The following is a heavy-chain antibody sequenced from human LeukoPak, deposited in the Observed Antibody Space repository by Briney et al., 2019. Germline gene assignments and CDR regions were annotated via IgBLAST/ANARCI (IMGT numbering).Heavy chain of an antibody. CDR2: IYHSGST. D-gene: IGHD2-15*01. CDR3: ARDSEVRYGGKKLVRDYYYGMDV. V-gene: IGHV4-30-2*01. Sequence: KPSETLSLTCAVSGGSISSGGYSWSWIRQPPGKGLEWIGYIYHSGSTNYNPSLKSRVTISVDTSKNQFSLKLSSVTAADTAVYYCARDSEVRYGGKKLVRDYYYGMDVWGQGTTVTVSS. J-gene: IGHJ6*02. CDR1: GGSISSGGYS.